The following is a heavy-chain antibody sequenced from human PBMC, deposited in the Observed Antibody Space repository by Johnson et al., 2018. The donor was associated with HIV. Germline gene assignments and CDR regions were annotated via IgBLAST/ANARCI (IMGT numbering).Heavy chain of an antibody. V-gene: IGHV3-13*01. CDR3: AKYSGFALDI. J-gene: IGHJ3*02. D-gene: IGHD2-15*01. CDR2: IGTAGDT. Sequence: VQLVESGGTLVQPGRSLRLSCAASGFTFDDYAMHWVRQAPGKGLEWVSTIGTAGDTYYPGSVKGRFTVSREDAKNSLYLQMNSLRVEDTAVYKCAKYSGFALDIWGQGTEVIVSS. CDR1: GFTFDDYA.